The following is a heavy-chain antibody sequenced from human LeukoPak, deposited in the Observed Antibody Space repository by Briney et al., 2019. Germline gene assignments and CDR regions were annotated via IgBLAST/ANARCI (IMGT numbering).Heavy chain of an antibody. V-gene: IGHV4-59*01. CDR3: ARAGGGWSLNL. Sequence: SEPLSLPCPVSGGSINTYYWSWIRQPPGKGLEWIGYLYFSGTTDYNPSLRSRVTISEDTSKNQFSLKLTSVTAADTAVYYCARAGGGWSLNLWGQGRPVTVSS. CDR2: LYFSGTT. J-gene: IGHJ5*02. CDR1: GGSINTYY. D-gene: IGHD6-19*01.